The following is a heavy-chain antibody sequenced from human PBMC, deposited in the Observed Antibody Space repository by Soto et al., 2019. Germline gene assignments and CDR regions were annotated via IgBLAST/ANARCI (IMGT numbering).Heavy chain of an antibody. CDR1: GYTFTSYD. J-gene: IGHJ3*02. Sequence: GAPVKVSCKASGYTFTSYDINWVRQATGQGLEWMGWMNPNSGNTGYAQKFQGRVTMTRNTSISTAYMELSSLRSEDTAVYYCARGYSSGWYLIRAFDIWGQGTMVTVSS. D-gene: IGHD6-19*01. CDR2: MNPNSGNT. CDR3: ARGYSSGWYLIRAFDI. V-gene: IGHV1-8*01.